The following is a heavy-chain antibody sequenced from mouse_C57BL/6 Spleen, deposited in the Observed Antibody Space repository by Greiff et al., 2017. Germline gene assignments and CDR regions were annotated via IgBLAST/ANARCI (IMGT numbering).Heavy chain of an antibody. J-gene: IGHJ2*01. CDR2: IDPSDSYT. V-gene: IGHV1-69*01. Sequence: VQLQQPGAELVMPGASVKLSCKASGYTFTSYWMHWVKQRPGQGLAWIGEIDPSDSYTNYNQKFKGKSTLTVDKSSSTAYMQLSSLTSEESAVYFCARKSQLITTVGNYFDYWGQGTTLTVSS. D-gene: IGHD1-1*01. CDR1: GYTFTSYW. CDR3: ARKSQLITTVGNYFDY.